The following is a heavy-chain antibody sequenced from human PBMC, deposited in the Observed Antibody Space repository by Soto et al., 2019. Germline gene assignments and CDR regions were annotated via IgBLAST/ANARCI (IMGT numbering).Heavy chain of an antibody. D-gene: IGHD4-17*01. J-gene: IGHJ1*01. V-gene: IGHV1-69*06. CDR2: IIPIFGTA. Sequence: SWVRQAPGQGLEWMGGIIPIFGTANYAQKFQGRVTITADKSTSTAYMELSSLRSEYTAVSACAGICTRRIGDYFSVTVDWG. CDR3: AGICTRRIGDYFSVTVD.